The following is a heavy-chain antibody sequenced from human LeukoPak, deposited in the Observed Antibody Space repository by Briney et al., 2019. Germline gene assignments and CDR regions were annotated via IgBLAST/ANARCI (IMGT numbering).Heavy chain of an antibody. V-gene: IGHV3-66*01. CDR1: GFTVSSNY. CDR2: LYSGGST. Sequence: GGSLRLSCAVSGFTVSSNYMTWVRQAPGNGLEWVSILYSGGSTYYADSVKGRFTISRDNSKNTLYLQMNSLRAEDTAVYYCVRDYDSSGFLAHWGQGTLVTVSS. J-gene: IGHJ4*02. D-gene: IGHD3-22*01. CDR3: VRDYDSSGFLAH.